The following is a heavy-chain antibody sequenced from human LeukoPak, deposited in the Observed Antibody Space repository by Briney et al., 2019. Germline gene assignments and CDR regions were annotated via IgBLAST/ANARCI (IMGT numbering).Heavy chain of an antibody. CDR2: ISCIGGST. J-gene: IGHJ4*02. CDR3: ATLVTISGGY. CDR1: GFTFSTDA. V-gene: IGHV3-23*01. D-gene: IGHD3-9*01. Sequence: GGSLRLSCASSGFTFSTDAMSWVRQAPGKGLEWVSTISCIGGSTYYADSVKGRFTISRDNSKNTLYMQMNSLRAEDTAVYYCATLVTISGGYWGQGPLVTVSS.